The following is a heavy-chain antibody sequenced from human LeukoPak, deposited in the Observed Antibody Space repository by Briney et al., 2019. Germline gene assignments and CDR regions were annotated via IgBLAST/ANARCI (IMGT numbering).Heavy chain of an antibody. CDR3: ARLGVRYSTSSWWFDP. V-gene: IGHV4-59*08. CDR2: IYYSGST. CDR1: GGSINSYY. Sequence: PSETLSLTCTVSGGSINSYYWSWIRQPPGKGLEWIGYIYYSGSTNYSPSLKSRVTISVDTSKNQFSLKLSPVTAADTAVYYCARLGVRYSTSSWWFDPWGQGTLVTVSS. J-gene: IGHJ5*02. D-gene: IGHD6-6*01.